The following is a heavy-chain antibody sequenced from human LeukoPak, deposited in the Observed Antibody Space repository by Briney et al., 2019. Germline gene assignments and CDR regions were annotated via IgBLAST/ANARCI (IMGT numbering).Heavy chain of an antibody. CDR2: INHSGST. D-gene: IGHD2-15*01. Sequence: SETLSLTCAVYGGSFSGYFWSWIRQPPGKGLEWIGEINHSGSTNYNPSLKSRVTISVDTSKNQFSLKLSSVTAADTAVYYCARLLYCSGGSCYPFDYWGQGTLVTVPS. CDR1: GGSFSGYF. V-gene: IGHV4-34*01. J-gene: IGHJ4*02. CDR3: ARLLYCSGGSCYPFDY.